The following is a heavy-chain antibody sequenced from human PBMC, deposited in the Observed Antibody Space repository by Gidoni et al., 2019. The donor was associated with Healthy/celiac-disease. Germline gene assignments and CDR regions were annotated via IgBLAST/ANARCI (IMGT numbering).Heavy chain of an antibody. CDR3: AKDHYYDSSGYHDY. Sequence: EVQLLEAGGGLVQPGGSLRLSCAASGFTFSSYAMSWVRQAPGKGLEWVSAISGSGGSTYYADSVKGRFTISRDNSKNTLYLQMNSLRAEDTAVYYCAKDHYYDSSGYHDYWGQGTLVTVSS. CDR1: GFTFSSYA. CDR2: ISGSGGST. V-gene: IGHV3-23*01. J-gene: IGHJ4*02. D-gene: IGHD3-22*01.